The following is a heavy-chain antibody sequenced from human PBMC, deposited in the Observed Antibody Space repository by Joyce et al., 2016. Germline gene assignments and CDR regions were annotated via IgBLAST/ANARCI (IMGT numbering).Heavy chain of an antibody. CDR2: ISQSGST. J-gene: IGHJ3*02. D-gene: IGHD3-10*01. V-gene: IGHV4-30-2*01. CDR3: AALYGIGSYYGVDI. CDR1: GGSISSDDHS. Sequence: QVQLQESGSGLVKPLQTLSLTCIVSGGSISSDDHSWSWIRQPPGKGLEWIGHISQSGSTYDTPSLKSRVTISVDGSKNIYSLKVTSVTAAETAVYYCAALYGIGSYYGVDIWGRGTMVTVSS.